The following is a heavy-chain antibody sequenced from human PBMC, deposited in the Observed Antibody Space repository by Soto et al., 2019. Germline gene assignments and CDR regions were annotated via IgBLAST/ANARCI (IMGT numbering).Heavy chain of an antibody. J-gene: IGHJ4*02. CDR3: ARVLIRYSRAMFDY. CDR1: GFTFSSYW. Sequence: EVQLVESGGGLVQPGGSLRLSCAASGFTFSSYWMSWVRQAPGKGLEWVANIKQDGSEKYYVDSVKGRFTISRDNAKNSLYLQMNSLRAEDTSVYYCARVLIRYSRAMFDYWGQGTRVTVSA. CDR2: IKQDGSEK. V-gene: IGHV3-7*05. D-gene: IGHD6-13*01.